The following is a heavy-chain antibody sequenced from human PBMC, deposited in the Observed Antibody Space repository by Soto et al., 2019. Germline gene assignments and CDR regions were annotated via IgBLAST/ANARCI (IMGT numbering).Heavy chain of an antibody. D-gene: IGHD6-19*01. V-gene: IGHV1-18*01. CDR1: GYTFNNYG. CDR3: ARAVAEAGTFYYGMDV. Sequence: QAQLVQSGAEVKKPGASVKVSCRASGYTFNNYGFSWVRRAPGQGLEWMGWISSYNANTNYAQRFQGRVTMTTDMSTSTAYVELRSLTSDDTGVYYCARAVAEAGTFYYGMDVWGQGTTVTVSS. J-gene: IGHJ6*02. CDR2: ISSYNANT.